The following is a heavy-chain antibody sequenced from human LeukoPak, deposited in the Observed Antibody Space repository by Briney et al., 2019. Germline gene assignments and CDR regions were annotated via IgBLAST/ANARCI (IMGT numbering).Heavy chain of an antibody. Sequence: GGSLRLSCAASGFTFSSYAMHWVRQAPGKGLEWVAVISYDGSNKYYADSVKGRFTISRDNSKNTPYLQMNSLRAEDTAVYYCARDGHSSGWYGDGMDVWGQGTTVTVSS. CDR2: ISYDGSNK. D-gene: IGHD6-19*01. V-gene: IGHV3-30-3*01. CDR3: ARDGHSSGWYGDGMDV. CDR1: GFTFSSYA. J-gene: IGHJ6*02.